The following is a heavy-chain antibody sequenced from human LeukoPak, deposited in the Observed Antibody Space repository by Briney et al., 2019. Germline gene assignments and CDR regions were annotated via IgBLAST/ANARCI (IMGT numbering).Heavy chain of an antibody. Sequence: SETLSPTCSVSGASINNNDYYWDWIRQPPGKGLEWIGALSYSGNTYYNPSLKSRVTISVDTSKNQFSLRLRSVIAADTALYFCARRTSHPVGAVDYWGQGTLVTVAS. V-gene: IGHV4-39*01. J-gene: IGHJ4*02. CDR3: ARRTSHPVGAVDY. CDR2: LSYSGNT. CDR1: GASINNNDYY.